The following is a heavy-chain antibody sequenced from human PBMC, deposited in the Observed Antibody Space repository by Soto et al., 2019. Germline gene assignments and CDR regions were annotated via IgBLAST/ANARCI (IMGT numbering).Heavy chain of an antibody. Sequence: QVQLVQSGAEVKKPGSSVKVSCKASGGTFSSYAISWVRQAPGHGLEWMGGIIPIFGTANYAQKFQGRVTITADESTSTAYMERSSLRSEDTAVYYCATHSSIGRQGPNGMDVWGQGTTVTVSS. CDR1: GGTFSSYA. CDR3: ATHSSIGRQGPNGMDV. V-gene: IGHV1-69*01. CDR2: IIPIFGTA. D-gene: IGHD2-15*01. J-gene: IGHJ6*02.